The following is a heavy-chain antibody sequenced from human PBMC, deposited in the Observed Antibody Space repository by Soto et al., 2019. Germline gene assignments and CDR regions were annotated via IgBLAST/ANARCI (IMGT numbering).Heavy chain of an antibody. D-gene: IGHD3-10*01. V-gene: IGHV1-24*01. CDR3: ATDSAPITMVRGVIRRWFDP. Sequence: ASVKVSCKVSGYTLTELSMHWVRQAPGKGLEWMGGFDPEDGETIYAQKFQGRVTMTEDTSTDTAYMELSSLRSEDTAVYYCATDSAPITMVRGVIRRWFDPWGQGTLVTVSS. J-gene: IGHJ5*02. CDR1: GYTLTELS. CDR2: FDPEDGET.